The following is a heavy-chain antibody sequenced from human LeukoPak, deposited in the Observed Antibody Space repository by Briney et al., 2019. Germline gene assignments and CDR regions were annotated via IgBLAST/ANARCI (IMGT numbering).Heavy chain of an antibody. D-gene: IGHD1-26*01. Sequence: PSETLSLTCTVSGGSISGSTYYWGGIRQPPGKGLEWIGSIYYSGATYYNPSLKSRVTVSVDTSKNQFSLKLRSVTAADTAVYYCASRTYRVWGQGTLVTVSS. V-gene: IGHV4-39*01. J-gene: IGHJ4*02. CDR1: GGSISGSTYY. CDR2: IYYSGAT. CDR3: ASRTYRV.